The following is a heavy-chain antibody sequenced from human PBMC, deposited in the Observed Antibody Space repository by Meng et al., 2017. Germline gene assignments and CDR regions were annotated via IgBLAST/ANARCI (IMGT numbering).Heavy chain of an antibody. CDR3: ARGRKMEQGDY. J-gene: IGHJ4*02. D-gene: IGHD1/OR15-1a*01. CDR1: GFSVSSNP. V-gene: IGHV3-53*02. Sequence: EVQLVETGGGLIQPGGSLRLSCKPSGFSVSSNPVSWVRQAPGKGLEWVSIVYSGDTTYYADSVKGRLAISRDNSKNTLYLQMDSLRAEDTAVYYCARGRKMEQGDYWGQGTLVTVSS. CDR2: VYSGDTT.